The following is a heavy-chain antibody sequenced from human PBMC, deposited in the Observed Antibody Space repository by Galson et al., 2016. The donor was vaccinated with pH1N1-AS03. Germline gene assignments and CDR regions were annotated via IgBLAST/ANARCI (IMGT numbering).Heavy chain of an antibody. Sequence: SLRLSCAASGFNLSDYYMTWIRQAPGKGLEWVSYIRSSGTTIFYADSVEGRFTISRDNAKNSLFLQMNSLRAEDTAVYYCARSYGGTSLDSWGQGTMVTVSS. CDR1: GFNLSDYY. J-gene: IGHJ3*01. CDR2: IRSSGTTI. V-gene: IGHV3-11*01. D-gene: IGHD4-23*01. CDR3: ARSYGGTSLDS.